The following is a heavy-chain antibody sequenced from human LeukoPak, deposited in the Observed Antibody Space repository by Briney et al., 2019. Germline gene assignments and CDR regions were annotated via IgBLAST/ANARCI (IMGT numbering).Heavy chain of an antibody. D-gene: IGHD3-10*01. J-gene: IGHJ5*02. Sequence: PSETLSLTCTVSGGSISSYYWSWIRQHPGKGLEWIGYIYYSGSTYYNPSLKSRVTISVDTSKNQFSLKLSSVTAADTAVYYCAKNHYGSGNWFDPWGQGTLVTVSS. CDR1: GGSISSYY. V-gene: IGHV4-59*06. CDR3: AKNHYGSGNWFDP. CDR2: IYYSGST.